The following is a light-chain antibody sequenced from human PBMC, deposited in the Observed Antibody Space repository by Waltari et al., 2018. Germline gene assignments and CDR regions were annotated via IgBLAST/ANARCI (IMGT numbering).Light chain of an antibody. V-gene: IGKV4-1*01. CDR2: WSS. Sequence: DFMLTQPPDPLAVSLGEGAPFNCRSVQSLLYSSNEKNYIAWYQKKPGQRPKLLMYWSSTRECGVPDLFSGSGSRTYFSLTINRLHAEDVAVYFYHQYYSIPPTFGQGTKLEIK. CDR1: QSLLYSSNEKNY. CDR3: HQYYSIPPT. J-gene: IGKJ2*01.